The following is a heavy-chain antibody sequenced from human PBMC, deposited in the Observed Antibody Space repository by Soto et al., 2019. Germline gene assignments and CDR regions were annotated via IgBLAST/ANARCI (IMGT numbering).Heavy chain of an antibody. CDR3: APLSVSLSGPYGIHV. V-gene: IGHV4-34*01. Sequence: LSLTCAVYGGSFSGYYWSWIRQPPGKGLEWIGEINHSGLTYYNPSLKSRVTLSVDTSKNQFSVRLNSVTAADTAVYYCAPLSVSLSGPYGIHVWGQGTTVTVSS. CDR1: GGSFSGYY. CDR2: INHSGLT. J-gene: IGHJ6*02. D-gene: IGHD2-15*01.